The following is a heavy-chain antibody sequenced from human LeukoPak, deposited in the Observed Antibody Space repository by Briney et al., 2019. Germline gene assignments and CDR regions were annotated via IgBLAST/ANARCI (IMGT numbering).Heavy chain of an antibody. CDR1: GGSISSYY. J-gene: IGHJ4*02. V-gene: IGHV4-59*01. CDR3: ARDRGVRGVCFFDY. D-gene: IGHD3-10*01. Sequence: SETLSLTCTVSGGSISSYYWRWIRQPPGKGLERIGYIYYSGSTNYNPSLKNRVTISVDTSKNQFSLKLSSVTAADTAVYYCARDRGVRGVCFFDYWGQGTLVTVSS. CDR2: IYYSGST.